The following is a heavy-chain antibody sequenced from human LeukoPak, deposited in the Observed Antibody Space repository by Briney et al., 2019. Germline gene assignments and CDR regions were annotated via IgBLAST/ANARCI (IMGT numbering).Heavy chain of an antibody. V-gene: IGHV4-61*02. CDR2: IYTSGST. CDR1: GGSISSGSYY. CDR3: ARAADSSGYFYYFDY. D-gene: IGHD3-22*01. Sequence: SETLSLTCTVSGGSISSGSYYWSWIRQPAGKGLEWIGRIYTSGSTNYNPSLKSRVTISVDTSNNQFSLKLSSVTAADTAVYYCARAADSSGYFYYFDYWGQGTLVTVSS. J-gene: IGHJ4*02.